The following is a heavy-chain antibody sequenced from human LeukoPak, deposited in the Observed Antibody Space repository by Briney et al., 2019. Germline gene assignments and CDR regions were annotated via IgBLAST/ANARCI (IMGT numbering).Heavy chain of an antibody. CDR2: INPNSGGT. CDR3: VRDKYMDV. J-gene: IGHJ6*04. V-gene: IGHV1-2*02. CDR1: GYTFTGYY. Sequence: ASVKVSCKASGYTFTGYYVHWVRLAPGQGLEWMGWINPNSGGTNYAQKFQGRVTMTRDTSISTAYMELSRLTCDDTAVYYCVRDKYMDVWGKGTTVTVSS.